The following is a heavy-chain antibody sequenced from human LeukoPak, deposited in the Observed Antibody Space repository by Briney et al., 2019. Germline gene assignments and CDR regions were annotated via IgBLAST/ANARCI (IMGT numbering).Heavy chain of an antibody. J-gene: IGHJ4*02. D-gene: IGHD4-17*01. CDR2: IYYSGST. CDR3: ARVRDYGDPVDY. CDR1: GGSVSSRTYY. V-gene: IGHV4-31*03. Sequence: TLSLTCTVSGGSVSSRTYYWSWIRQHPGKGLEWIGYIYYSGSTYYNPSLKSRVTISVDTSKNQFSLKLSSVTAADTAVYYCARVRDYGDPVDYWGQGTLVTVSS.